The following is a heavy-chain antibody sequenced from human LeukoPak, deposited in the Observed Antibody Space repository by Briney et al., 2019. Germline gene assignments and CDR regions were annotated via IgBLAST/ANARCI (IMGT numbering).Heavy chain of an antibody. V-gene: IGHV4-30-2*01. CDR3: ARVDCSGGSCFRRDYYGMDV. D-gene: IGHD2-15*01. CDR2: IYHSGST. J-gene: IGHJ6*02. Sequence: PSETLSLTCTVSGGSISSGDYYWSWIRQPPGKGLEWIGYIYHSGSTYYNPSLKSRVTISVDRSKNQFSLKLSSVTAADTAVYYCARVDCSGGSCFRRDYYGMDVWGQGTTVTVSS. CDR1: GGSISSGDYY.